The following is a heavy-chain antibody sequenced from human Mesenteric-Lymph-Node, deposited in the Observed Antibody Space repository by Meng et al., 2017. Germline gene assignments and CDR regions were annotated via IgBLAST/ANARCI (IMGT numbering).Heavy chain of an antibody. CDR2: ISYDGSNK. CDR3: ARDMLGDSYCGGDCYPWDAFDI. CDR1: GFTFSSYA. D-gene: IGHD2-21*02. J-gene: IGHJ3*02. Sequence: GESLKISCAASGFTFSSYAMHWVRQAPGKGLEWVAVISYDGSNKYYADSVKGRFTISRDNSKNTLYLQMNSLRAEDTAVYYCARDMLGDSYCGGDCYPWDAFDIWGQGTMVTVSS. V-gene: IGHV3-30*07.